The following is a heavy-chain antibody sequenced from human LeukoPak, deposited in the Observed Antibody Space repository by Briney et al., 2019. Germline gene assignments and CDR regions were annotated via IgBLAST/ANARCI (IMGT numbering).Heavy chain of an antibody. CDR2: NYHRGTT. CDR3: VGGRAFGV. Sequence: SETLSLTCTVSGGSISRSSDYWGCIRQPPGKGLEWIATNYHRGTTYYNPSLKSRITISVDTSKNQFSLNLTSVIAADTAVYYCVGGRAFGVWGKGPMVSVSS. V-gene: IGHV4-39*01. D-gene: IGHD3-16*01. CDR1: GGSISRSSDY. J-gene: IGHJ3*01.